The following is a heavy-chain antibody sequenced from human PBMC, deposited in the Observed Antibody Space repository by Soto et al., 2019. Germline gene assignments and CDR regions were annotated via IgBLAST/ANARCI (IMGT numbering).Heavy chain of an antibody. Sequence: GGSLRLSCAASGFIFSTYGMHWVRQAPGKGLEWVALIWSDGSNKYYADSVKGRFTISRDNSKNTLYLQMNSLRAEDTAVYYCASRNSGWYFDYWGQGTLVTVSS. CDR2: IWSDGSNK. CDR3: ASRNSGWYFDY. J-gene: IGHJ4*02. D-gene: IGHD6-19*01. CDR1: GFIFSTYG. V-gene: IGHV3-33*08.